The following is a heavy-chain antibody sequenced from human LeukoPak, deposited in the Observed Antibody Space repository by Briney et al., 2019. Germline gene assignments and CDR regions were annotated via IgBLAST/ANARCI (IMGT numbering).Heavy chain of an antibody. CDR3: TARLGQWPGD. Sequence: GGSLRLSCAASGXTFSNACTSWVRQAPGKGLEWVGRIKSKTDGGTTDYAAPVKGRFTIAKDDTKNTLYLQMNRLKTEDAAVYYWTARLGQWPGDWGQGTLVTVSS. V-gene: IGHV3-15*01. CDR1: GXTFSNAC. CDR2: IKSKTDGGTT. D-gene: IGHD6-19*01. J-gene: IGHJ4*02.